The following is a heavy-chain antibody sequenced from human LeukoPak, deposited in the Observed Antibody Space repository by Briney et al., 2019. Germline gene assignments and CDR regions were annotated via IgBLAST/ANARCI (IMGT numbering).Heavy chain of an antibody. CDR1: GFTFSSYG. CDR3: AKAGIVVVTAYYYFDY. V-gene: IGHV3-30*18. D-gene: IGHD2-21*02. Sequence: PGGSLRLSCAASGFTFSSYGMHWVRKAQGKGLEWVAVISYDGSNKYYADSVKGRFTISRDNSKNTLYLQMNSLRAEDTAVYYCAKAGIVVVTAYYYFDYWGQGTLVTVSS. J-gene: IGHJ4*02. CDR2: ISYDGSNK.